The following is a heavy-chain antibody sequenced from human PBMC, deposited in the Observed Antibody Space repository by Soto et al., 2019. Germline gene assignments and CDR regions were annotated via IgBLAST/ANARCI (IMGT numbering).Heavy chain of an antibody. D-gene: IGHD3-10*01. CDR1: GFTFSTYG. J-gene: IGHJ6*02. CDR2: ISGGSRTI. CDR3: TRDQGSGSDHYYHYGLDV. V-gene: IGHV3-48*02. Sequence: PGGSLRLSCTASGFTFSTYGINWVRQAPGKGLEWVSYISGGSRTIYYADSVKGRFTISRDNAKNSLSLQMNSLRDEDTAVYYCTRDQGSGSDHYYHYGLDVWGQGTTVTVSS.